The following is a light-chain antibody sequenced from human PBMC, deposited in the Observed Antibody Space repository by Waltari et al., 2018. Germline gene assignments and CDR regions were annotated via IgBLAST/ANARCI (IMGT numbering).Light chain of an antibody. CDR3: QSYDSSLSGSHVV. CDR2: GNS. CDR1: SPNIGAGYD. J-gene: IGLJ2*01. Sequence: QSVLTQPPSVSGAPGQRVTISCPGSSPNIGAGYDVHWYQQLPGTAPKLLIYGNSNRPSGVPDRFSGSKSGTSTSLAITGLQAEDEADYYCQSYDSSLSGSHVVFGGGTKLTVL. V-gene: IGLV1-40*01.